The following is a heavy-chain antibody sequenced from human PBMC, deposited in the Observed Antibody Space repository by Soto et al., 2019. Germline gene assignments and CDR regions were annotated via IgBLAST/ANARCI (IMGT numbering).Heavy chain of an antibody. CDR3: AREDCSGGSCYSEAEYYYYYMDV. Sequence: SVKVSCKASGGTFSSYTISWVRQAPGQGLEWMGRIIPILGIANYAQEFQGRVTITADKSTSTAYMELSSLRSEDTAVYYCAREDCSGGSCYSEAEYYYYYMDVWGKGTTVTVSS. CDR1: GGTFSSYT. J-gene: IGHJ6*03. CDR2: IIPILGIA. V-gene: IGHV1-69*04. D-gene: IGHD2-15*01.